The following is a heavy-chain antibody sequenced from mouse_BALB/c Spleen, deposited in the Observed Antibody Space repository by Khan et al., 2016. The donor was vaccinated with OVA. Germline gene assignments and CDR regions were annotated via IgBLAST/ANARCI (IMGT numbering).Heavy chain of an antibody. J-gene: IGHJ4*01. CDR2: IWSDGST. CDR3: ARWFDGYSSLYAIDY. Sequence: QMQLEESGPGLVAPSQSLSITCTVSGFSLTTYGVHWVRQPPGKGLEWLVVIWSDGSTNYNSVLKSRLSISKDNSKSQVFLKMNSLQTDDTAMYYCARWFDGYSSLYAIDYWGQGTSVTVSS. D-gene: IGHD2-3*01. V-gene: IGHV2-6*02. CDR1: GFSLTTYG.